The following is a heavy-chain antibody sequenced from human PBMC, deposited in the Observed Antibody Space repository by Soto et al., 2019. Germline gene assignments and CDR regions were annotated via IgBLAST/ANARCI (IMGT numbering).Heavy chain of an antibody. V-gene: IGHV3-21*01. J-gene: IGHJ4*02. Sequence: EVQLVESGGGLVKPGGSLRLSCTASGFMFSSYTMNWFRQAPGKGLEWVSSVSCRGDIYYEDSLEGRFTISRDDAQNSRYLQMISLRAEDTSVYYCAGGCSSASCYYYWGQGTLVTVSS. CDR1: GFMFSSYT. CDR3: AGGCSSASCYYY. CDR2: VSCRGDI. D-gene: IGHD2-2*01.